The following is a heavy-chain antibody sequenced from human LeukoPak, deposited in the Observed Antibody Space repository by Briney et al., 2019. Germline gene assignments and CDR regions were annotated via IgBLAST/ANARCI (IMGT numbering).Heavy chain of an antibody. Sequence: SETLSLTCTVSGGSISSYYWSWIRQPPGKGLEWIGYIYYSGSTNYNPSLKSRDTISVDTSKNQFSLKLSSVTAADTAVYYCARLGQRYGDYDYYYYGMDVWGQGTTVTVSS. CDR1: GGSISSYY. J-gene: IGHJ6*02. CDR2: IYYSGST. D-gene: IGHD4-17*01. V-gene: IGHV4-59*08. CDR3: ARLGQRYGDYDYYYYGMDV.